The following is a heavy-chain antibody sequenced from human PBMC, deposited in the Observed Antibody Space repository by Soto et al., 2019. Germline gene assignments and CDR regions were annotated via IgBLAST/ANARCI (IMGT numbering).Heavy chain of an antibody. CDR2: ISGYNGDT. CDR3: AKNGQPPYYYYGMDV. CDR1: GYTFSRYG. J-gene: IGHJ6*02. Sequence: ASVKVSCKTSGYTFSRYGISWVRQAPGQGLEWMGWISGYNGDTNYAQKVQGRVTMTIDTSTYTAYMELRSPTSDDTAIYYCAKNGQPPYYYYGMDVWGQGTTVTVSS. D-gene: IGHD2-8*01. V-gene: IGHV1-18*01.